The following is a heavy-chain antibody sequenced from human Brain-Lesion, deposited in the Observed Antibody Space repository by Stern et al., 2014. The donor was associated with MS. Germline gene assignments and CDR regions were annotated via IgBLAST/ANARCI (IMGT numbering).Heavy chain of an antibody. CDR3: ARFPASRPHVFDS. V-gene: IGHV4-4*02. CDR1: GGSISSSNW. J-gene: IGHJ4*02. Sequence: VQLLESGPGLVKPSGTLSLTCAVSGGSISSSNWWSWVRQSPGKGLEWIGESDHSGSTIYNPSLKSRVTVAVDKSKNRFSLTLSFVTPADTAVYFCARFPASRPHVFDSWGQGTLVTVSS. CDR2: SDHSGST. D-gene: IGHD6-13*01.